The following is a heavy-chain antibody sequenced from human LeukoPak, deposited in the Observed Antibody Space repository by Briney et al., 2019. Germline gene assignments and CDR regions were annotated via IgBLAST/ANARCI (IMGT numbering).Heavy chain of an antibody. D-gene: IGHD3-22*01. V-gene: IGHV3-20*04. CDR1: GFTFDDYG. CDR2: INWNGGST. Sequence: GGSLRLSCAASGFTFDDYGMSWVRHAPGKGMEWVSGINWNGGSTVYADSVKGRFTISRDNAKNSLYMQMNSLRAEDTALYYCARETQYYYDSIYFDYWGQGTLVTVSS. J-gene: IGHJ4*02. CDR3: ARETQYYYDSIYFDY.